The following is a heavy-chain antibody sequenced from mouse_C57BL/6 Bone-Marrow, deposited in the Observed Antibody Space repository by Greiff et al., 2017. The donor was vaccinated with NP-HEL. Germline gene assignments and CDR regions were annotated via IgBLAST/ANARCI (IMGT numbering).Heavy chain of an antibody. CDR1: GYTFTSYW. CDR3: ARHYGSRYYFDY. V-gene: IGHV1-69*01. D-gene: IGHD1-1*01. CDR2: IDPSDSYT. Sequence: VQLQQPGAELVMPGASVKLSCKASGYTFTSYWMHWVKQRPGQGLEWIGEIDPSDSYTNYNQKFKGKSTLTEDKSSSTAYMQHSSLTSEDSAVYYCARHYGSRYYFDYWGQGTTLTVSS. J-gene: IGHJ2*01.